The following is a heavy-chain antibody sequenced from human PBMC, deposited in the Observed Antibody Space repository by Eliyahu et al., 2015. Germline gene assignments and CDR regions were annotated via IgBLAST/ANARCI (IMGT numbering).Heavy chain of an antibody. J-gene: IGHJ4*02. Sequence: QVQLQESGPGLVXPSETLSLXCTVPGTSISSYYWSWXRQPPGKGLEWIGYXCYSGRTNYNPSLKSRVTISVDTSKNQFSLKLSSVTAADTAVYYCAVGDTLTDLDYWGQGTLVTVSS. CDR3: AVGDTLTDLDY. CDR2: XCYSGRT. V-gene: IGHV4-59*08. CDR1: GTSISSYY. D-gene: IGHD1-26*01.